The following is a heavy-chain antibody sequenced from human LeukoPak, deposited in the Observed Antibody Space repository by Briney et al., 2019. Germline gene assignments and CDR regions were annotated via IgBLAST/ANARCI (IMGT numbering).Heavy chain of an antibody. Sequence: GGSLRLSFAASGFTVSSNCMSWVRQAPGKGLECVSVIYSGGNTYYADSVKGRFTISRDNSKNTLYLQMNSLKAEDTAVYYCARDYPLRSKRVAFDIWGQGTMVTVSS. V-gene: IGHV3-66*02. D-gene: IGHD2/OR15-2a*01. CDR3: ARDYPLRSKRVAFDI. CDR1: GFTVSSNC. J-gene: IGHJ3*02. CDR2: IYSGGNT.